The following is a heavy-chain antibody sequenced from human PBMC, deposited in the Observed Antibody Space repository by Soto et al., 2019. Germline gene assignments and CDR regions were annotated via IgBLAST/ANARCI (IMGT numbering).Heavy chain of an antibody. V-gene: IGHV1-46*01. Sequence: ASVKVSCKASGYTFTSYYMHWVRQAPGQGLEWMGIINPSGGSTSYAQKFQGRVTMTRDTSTSTVYMELSSLRSEDTAVYYCARGFVGIVAKTVLGDMDVWGQGTTVTVSS. J-gene: IGHJ6*02. D-gene: IGHD5-12*01. CDR1: GYTFTSYY. CDR3: ARGFVGIVAKTVLGDMDV. CDR2: INPSGGST.